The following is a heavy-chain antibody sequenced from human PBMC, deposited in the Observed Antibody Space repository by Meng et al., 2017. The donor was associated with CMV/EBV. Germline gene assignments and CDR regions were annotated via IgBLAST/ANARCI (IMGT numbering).Heavy chain of an antibody. J-gene: IGHJ6*02. CDR3: ARGRGFCSSTSCYSRYYYYYGMDV. D-gene: IGHD2-2*01. CDR1: GGSFSGYY. Sequence: SETLSLTCAVYGGSFSGYYWSWIRQPPGKGLEWIGEINHSGSTNYNPSLKSRVTISVDTSKNQFSLKPSSVTAADTAVYYCARGRGFCSSTSCYSRYYYYYGMDVWGQGTTVTVSS. V-gene: IGHV4-34*01. CDR2: INHSGST.